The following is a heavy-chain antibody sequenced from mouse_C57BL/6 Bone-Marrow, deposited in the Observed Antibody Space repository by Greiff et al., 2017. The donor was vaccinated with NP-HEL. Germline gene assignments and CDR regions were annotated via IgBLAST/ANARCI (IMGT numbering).Heavy chain of an antibody. Sequence: VQLQQSGPELVKPGASVKISCKASGYSFTGYYMNWVKQSPEKSLEWIGEINPSTGGTTYNQKFKAKATLTVDKSSSTAYMQLKSLTSEESAVYYCARKDYGSSPWFAYWGQGTLVTVSA. CDR3: ARKDYGSSPWFAY. CDR2: INPSTGGT. D-gene: IGHD1-1*01. CDR1: GYSFTGYY. J-gene: IGHJ3*01. V-gene: IGHV1-42*01.